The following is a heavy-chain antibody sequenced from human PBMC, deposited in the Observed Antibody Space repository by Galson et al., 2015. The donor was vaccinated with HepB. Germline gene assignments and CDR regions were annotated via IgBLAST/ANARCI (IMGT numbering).Heavy chain of an antibody. CDR2: INPNSGGT. V-gene: IGHV1-2*02. Sequence: SVKVSCKASGYTFTGYYMHWVRQAPGQGLERMGWINPNSGGTNYAQKFQGRVTMTRDTSISTAYMELSRLRSDDAAVYYCARVSGRILRFSEGSYGMDVWGQGTTVTVSS. CDR3: ARVSGRILRFSEGSYGMDV. D-gene: IGHD3-3*01. CDR1: GYTFTGYY. J-gene: IGHJ6*02.